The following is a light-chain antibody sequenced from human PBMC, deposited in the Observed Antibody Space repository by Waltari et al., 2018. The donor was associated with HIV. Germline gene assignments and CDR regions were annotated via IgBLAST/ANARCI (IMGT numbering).Light chain of an antibody. V-gene: IGKV1-5*03. CDR1: QNINIW. J-gene: IGKJ1*01. Sequence: DIQMTQSPSILSASLGDRVTITCRASQNINIWVAWYQQKSGKAPKLLIYKASTLESGGPSRFSGSGSGTDFSLTIDNLQPDDFATYYCQQYQSYSRTFGQGTKVEIK. CDR3: QQYQSYSRT. CDR2: KAS.